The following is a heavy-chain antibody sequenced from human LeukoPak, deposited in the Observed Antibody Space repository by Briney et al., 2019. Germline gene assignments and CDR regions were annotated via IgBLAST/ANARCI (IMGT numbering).Heavy chain of an antibody. CDR2: IYYSGST. D-gene: IGHD3-16*01. Sequence: SETLSLTCTVSGGSISSYYWSWIRQPPGKGLEWIGYIYYSGSTNYNPSLESRVTISVDTSENQFSLKLSSVTAADTAVYYCARASGGVGFDYWGQGTLVTVSS. CDR1: GGSISSYY. CDR3: ARASGGVGFDY. V-gene: IGHV4-59*01. J-gene: IGHJ4*02.